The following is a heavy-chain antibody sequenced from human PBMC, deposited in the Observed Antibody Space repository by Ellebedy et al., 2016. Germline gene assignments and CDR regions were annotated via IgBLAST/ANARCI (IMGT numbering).Heavy chain of an antibody. CDR3: ARGFNIVGATSDAFDI. J-gene: IGHJ3*02. D-gene: IGHD1-26*01. CDR1: GYSFTSYW. V-gene: IGHV5-51*01. CDR2: IYPGDSDT. Sequence: GESLKISCKGSGYSFTSYWIGWVRQMPGKGLEWMGIIYPGDSDTRYSPTFQGQVTISADKSISTAYLQWSSLKASDTAMYYCARGFNIVGATSDAFDIWGQGTMVTVSS.